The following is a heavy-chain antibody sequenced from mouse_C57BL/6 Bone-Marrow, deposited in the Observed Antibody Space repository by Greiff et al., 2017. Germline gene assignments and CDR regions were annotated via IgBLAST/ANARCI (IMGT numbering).Heavy chain of an antibody. CDR2: IDPSDSYT. J-gene: IGHJ2*01. D-gene: IGHD2-1*01. CDR3: ASRGGNSYFDY. Sequence: VQLQQPGAELVMPGASVKLSCKASGYTFTSYWMHWVKQRPGQGLEWIGEIDPSDSYTNYNQKFKGKSTLTVDKSSSTAYMQLSSLTSEDSAVYYCASRGGNSYFDYWGQGTTLTVSS. V-gene: IGHV1-69*01. CDR1: GYTFTSYW.